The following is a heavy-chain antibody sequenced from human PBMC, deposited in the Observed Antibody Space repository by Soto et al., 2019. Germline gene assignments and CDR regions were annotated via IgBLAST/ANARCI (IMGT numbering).Heavy chain of an antibody. CDR3: GGAGGSAENWFDP. CDR1: GGTFSSYA. J-gene: IGHJ5*02. Sequence: QVQLVQSGAEVKKPGSSVKVSCKASGGTFSSYAISWVRQAPGQGLEWMGGIIPIFGTANYAQKFQGRVTITADESKGTAYMELSSLRSEDTAVYYCGGAGGSAENWFDPWGQGTLVTVSS. D-gene: IGHD5-12*01. V-gene: IGHV1-69*12. CDR2: IIPIFGTA.